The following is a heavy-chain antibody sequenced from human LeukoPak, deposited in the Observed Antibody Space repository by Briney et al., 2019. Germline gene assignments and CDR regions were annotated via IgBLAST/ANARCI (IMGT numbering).Heavy chain of an antibody. J-gene: IGHJ4*02. CDR1: GYTLTELS. V-gene: IGHV1-24*01. CDR2: FDPEDGET. CDR3: ATDLTLIAPPPFDY. Sequence: GASVKVSCKVSGYTLTELSMHWVRQAPGKGLEWMGGFDPEDGETIYAQKFQGRVTMTEDTFTDTAYMELSSLRSEDTAVYYCATDLTLIAPPPFDYWGQGTLVTVSS. D-gene: IGHD3-16*01.